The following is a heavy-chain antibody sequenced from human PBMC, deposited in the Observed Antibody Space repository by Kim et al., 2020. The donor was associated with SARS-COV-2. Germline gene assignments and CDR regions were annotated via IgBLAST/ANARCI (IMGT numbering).Heavy chain of an antibody. D-gene: IGHD2-2*01. CDR1: GYTFTGYY. CDR3: ARDFAPYCSSTSCYFTGYNWFDP. J-gene: IGHJ5*02. V-gene: IGHV1-2*06. Sequence: ASVKVSCKASGYTFTGYYMHWVRQAPGQGLEWMGRINPNSGGTNYAQKFQGRVTMTRDTSISTAYMELSRLRSDDTAVYYCARDFAPYCSSTSCYFTGYNWFDPWGQGTLVTVSS. CDR2: INPNSGGT.